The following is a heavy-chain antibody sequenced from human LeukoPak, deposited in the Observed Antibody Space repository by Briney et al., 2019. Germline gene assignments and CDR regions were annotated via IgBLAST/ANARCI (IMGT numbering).Heavy chain of an antibody. CDR3: GRDYARGGWDV. J-gene: IGHJ6*04. CDR1: GFTFSDNY. Sequence: GGSLRPSCAPSGFTFSDNYLSWFRRPPGRGLLGGAFIRYDGSNKYYADSVKGRFTISRDNAKNSLYLKLNTLRAEDTAVYYCGRDYARGGWDVWGEGATVTVSP. V-gene: IGHV3-30*02. D-gene: IGHD3-16*01. CDR2: IRYDGSNK.